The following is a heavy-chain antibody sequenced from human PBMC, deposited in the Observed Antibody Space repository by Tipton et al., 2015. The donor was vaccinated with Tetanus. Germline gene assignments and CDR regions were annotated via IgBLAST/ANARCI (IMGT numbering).Heavy chain of an antibody. V-gene: IGHV4-59*11. D-gene: IGHD1-26*01. CDR1: GGSISSHY. Sequence: TLSLTCSVSGGSISSHYWSWIRQPPGKGLEWIGYYSGRTNYNPSLKSRVTISVDASKNQFSLKLSSGTAADTAVYYCARDIRLVGATLYFDYWGQGALVTVSS. J-gene: IGHJ4*02. CDR2: YSGRT. CDR3: ARDIRLVGATLYFDY.